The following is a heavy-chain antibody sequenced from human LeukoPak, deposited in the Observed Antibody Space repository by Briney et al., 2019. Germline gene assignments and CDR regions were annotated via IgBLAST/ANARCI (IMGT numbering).Heavy chain of an antibody. CDR2: ISSSGSTI. J-gene: IGHJ5*02. Sequence: PGGSLRLSCAASGFTFSDYYMSWIRQAPGKGLEWVSYISSSGSTIYYADSVKGRFTISRDNSKNTLYLQMNSLRAEDTAVYYCAKSGLNVPPAAPLGFDPWGQGTLVTVSS. D-gene: IGHD6-13*01. CDR3: AKSGLNVPPAAPLGFDP. V-gene: IGHV3-11*01. CDR1: GFTFSDYY.